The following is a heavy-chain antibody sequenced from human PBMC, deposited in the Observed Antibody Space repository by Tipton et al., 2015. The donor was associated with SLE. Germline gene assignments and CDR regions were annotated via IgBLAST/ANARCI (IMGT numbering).Heavy chain of an antibody. V-gene: IGHV1-46*01. CDR2: ISPSGGST. CDR1: GYTFTSYY. D-gene: IGHD4-17*01. J-gene: IGHJ3*02. Sequence: QLVQSGAEVKRPGASVKVSCEASGYTFTSYYMHWVRQAPGQGLEWMGIISPSGGSTTCAQSFQGRVTMTRDTSRSTVYMQLNSLRSEDTAVYYCARGGPDYGDYFADAFDIWGQGTMVTVSS. CDR3: ARGGPDYGDYFADAFDI.